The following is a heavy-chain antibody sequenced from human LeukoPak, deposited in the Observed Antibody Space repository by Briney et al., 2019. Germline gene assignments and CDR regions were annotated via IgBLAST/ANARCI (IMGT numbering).Heavy chain of an antibody. Sequence: SETLSLTCSVSGDSISNYFWSWIRQPAGQGLEWIGRLYPSGSTNYSPSLKSRVTMSVDTSKNQFSLKLSSVTAADTAVYYCARKYCSGGSCYYDYWGQGTLVTVSS. CDR2: LYPSGST. V-gene: IGHV4-4*07. J-gene: IGHJ4*02. CDR3: ARKYCSGGSCYYDY. CDR1: GDSISNYF. D-gene: IGHD2-15*01.